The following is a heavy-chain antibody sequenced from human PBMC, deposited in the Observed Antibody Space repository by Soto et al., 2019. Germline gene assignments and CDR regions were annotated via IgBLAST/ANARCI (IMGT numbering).Heavy chain of an antibody. CDR2: ISYDGSNK. V-gene: IGHV3-30-3*01. CDR3: ARDPRAGSRYYYGMYV. J-gene: IGHJ6*02. D-gene: IGHD3-10*01. CDR1: GFTFSSYA. Sequence: GGSLRLSCAASGFTFSSYAMHWVRQAPGKGLEWVAVISYDGSNKYYADSVKGRFTISRDNSKNTLYLQMNSLRAEDTAVYYCARDPRAGSRYYYGMYVWGQGTTVTVSS.